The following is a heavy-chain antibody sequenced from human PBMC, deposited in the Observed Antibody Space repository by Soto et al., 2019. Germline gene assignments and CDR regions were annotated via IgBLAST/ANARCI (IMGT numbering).Heavy chain of an antibody. CDR1: GCSISSSNW. CDR2: IYHSGST. V-gene: IGHV4-4*02. D-gene: IGHD3-10*01. CDR3: ARSVTP. Sequence: SSETQSLTSAFSGCSISSSNWWSWVRQPPGKGLEWIGEIYHSGSTNYNPSLKSRVTISVDTSKNQFSLKLTSVTAADTAVYYCARSVTPWGQGTLVTGLL. J-gene: IGHJ5*02.